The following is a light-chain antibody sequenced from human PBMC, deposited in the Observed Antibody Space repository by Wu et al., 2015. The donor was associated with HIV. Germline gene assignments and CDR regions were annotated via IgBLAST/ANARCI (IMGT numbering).Light chain of an antibody. CDR1: QNVRSN. J-gene: IGKJ3*01. CDR2: GAS. CDR3: QQYGSSPL. Sequence: EIGLTQSPDTLSVSPGERVTLSCRASQNVRSNVAWYQQKPGQAPRLPIFGASTRAAGVPARFSGSGSGTDFTLTISRLEPEDFAVYYCQQYGSSPLFGPGTKVDIK. V-gene: IGKV3-20*01.